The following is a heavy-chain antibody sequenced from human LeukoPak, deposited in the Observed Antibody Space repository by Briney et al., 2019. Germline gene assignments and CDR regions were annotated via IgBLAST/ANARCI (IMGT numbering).Heavy chain of an antibody. CDR1: GFTFSSYG. V-gene: IGHV3-30*18. Sequence: PGGSLRLSCAASGFTFSSYGMHWVRQAPGKGLEWVAVVSYDGSNKYYADSVKGRFTISRDNSKNTLYLQMNSLRAEDTAVYYCAKDGPGAMANYYYYGIDVWGQGTTVTVSS. J-gene: IGHJ6*02. D-gene: IGHD1-26*01. CDR3: AKDGPGAMANYYYYGIDV. CDR2: VSYDGSNK.